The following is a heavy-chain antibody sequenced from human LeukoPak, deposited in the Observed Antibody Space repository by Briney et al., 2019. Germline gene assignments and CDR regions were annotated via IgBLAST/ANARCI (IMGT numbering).Heavy chain of an antibody. CDR1: GYAFTVYY. D-gene: IGHD2/OR15-2a*01. CDR3: ARDRPFPSLGEASNWFDP. V-gene: IGHV1-2*02. J-gene: IGHJ5*02. Sequence: ASVKVSCKASGYAFTVYYMHWVRQAPGQGLEWMGWINPNSGGTNYAQKFQGRVTMTRDTSISTAYMELSRLRSDDPAVYYCARDRPFPSLGEASNWFDPWGQGTLVTVSS. CDR2: INPNSGGT.